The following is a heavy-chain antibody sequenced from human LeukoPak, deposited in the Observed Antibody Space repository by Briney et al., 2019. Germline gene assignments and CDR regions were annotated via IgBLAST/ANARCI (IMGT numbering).Heavy chain of an antibody. D-gene: IGHD3-10*01. V-gene: IGHV3-7*03. Sequence: GGSLRLSCAASGFTFSSYWMSWVRQAPGKGLEWVANIKQDGSEKYYADSVKGRFTISRDNAKNSLYLQMNSLRAEDTAVYYCARAFWVRGVITRNKYCFDYWGQGTLVTVSS. CDR1: GFTFSSYW. CDR2: IKQDGSEK. J-gene: IGHJ4*02. CDR3: ARAFWVRGVITRNKYCFDY.